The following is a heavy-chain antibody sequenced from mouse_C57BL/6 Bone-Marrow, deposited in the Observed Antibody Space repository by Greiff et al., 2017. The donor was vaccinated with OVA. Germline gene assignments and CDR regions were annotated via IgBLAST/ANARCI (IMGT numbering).Heavy chain of an antibody. Sequence: VKLMESGAELARPGASVKLSCKASGYTFTSYGISWVKQRTGQGLAWIGEIYPRSGNTYYNEKFKGKATLTADKSSSTAYMELRSLTSEDSAVYFCARITGTGAYWGQGTLVTVSA. D-gene: IGHD4-1*01. V-gene: IGHV1-81*01. J-gene: IGHJ3*01. CDR3: ARITGTGAY. CDR2: IYPRSGNT. CDR1: GYTFTSYG.